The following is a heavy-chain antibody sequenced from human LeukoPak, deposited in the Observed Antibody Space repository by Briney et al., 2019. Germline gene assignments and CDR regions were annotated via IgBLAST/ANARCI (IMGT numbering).Heavy chain of an antibody. CDR2: IYTRGTT. V-gene: IGHV4-4*09. Sequence: TSETLSLTCTVSGGSISSYYWSWIRQPPGRGLEWIGYIYTRGTTTYNPSLKSRVIISVDTSKNQFSLKLSSVTAADAAVYYCARHGGYDFWRGGGFDPWGQGTLVTVSS. D-gene: IGHD3-3*01. J-gene: IGHJ5*02. CDR3: ARHGGYDFWRGGGFDP. CDR1: GGSISSYY.